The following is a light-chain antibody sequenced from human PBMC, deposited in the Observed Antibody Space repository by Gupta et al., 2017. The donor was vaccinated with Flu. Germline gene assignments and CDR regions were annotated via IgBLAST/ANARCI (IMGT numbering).Light chain of an antibody. Sequence: SALTQPASVSGSPGQSMTISCTGTSSDVGDYKNVSWYHHHPGKAPKLIIYDVSYRRAGGSHRVSCSNSGDTAALTITSLQAEDEADYYCSSYTNSNTNKVIFGGGTRLTVL. CDR1: SSDVGDYKN. CDR2: DVS. V-gene: IGLV2-14*03. J-gene: IGLJ2*01. CDR3: SSYTNSNTNKVI.